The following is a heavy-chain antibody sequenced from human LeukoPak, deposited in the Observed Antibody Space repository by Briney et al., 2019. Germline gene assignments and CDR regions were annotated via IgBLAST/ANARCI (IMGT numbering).Heavy chain of an antibody. Sequence: SETLSLTCTVSGGSISSSSYYWGWIRQPPGKGLEWIGSIYYSGSTYYNPSLKSRVTISVDTSKNQFSLKLGSVTAADTAVYYCATEGGLLFPLDYWGQGTLVTVSS. CDR3: ATEGGLLFPLDY. D-gene: IGHD2-21*01. V-gene: IGHV4-39*01. J-gene: IGHJ4*02. CDR1: GGSISSSSYY. CDR2: IYYSGST.